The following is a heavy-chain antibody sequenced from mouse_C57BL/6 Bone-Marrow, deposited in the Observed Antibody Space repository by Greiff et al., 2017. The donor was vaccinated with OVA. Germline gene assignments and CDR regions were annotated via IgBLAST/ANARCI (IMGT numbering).Heavy chain of an antibody. Sequence: ESGPGLVKPSQSLSLTCSVTGYSITSGYYWNWIRQFPGNKLEWMGYISYDGSNNYNPSLKNRISITRAPSKNQFFLKLNSVTTEDTATYYCARGPYFDYWGQGTTLTVAS. J-gene: IGHJ2*01. CDR2: ISYDGSN. CDR3: ARGPYFDY. CDR1: GYSITSGYY. V-gene: IGHV3-6*01.